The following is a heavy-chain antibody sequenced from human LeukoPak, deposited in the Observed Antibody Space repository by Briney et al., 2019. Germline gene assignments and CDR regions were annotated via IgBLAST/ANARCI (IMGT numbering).Heavy chain of an antibody. Sequence: ASVKVSCNASGSTFTGYYMQWGRQAPGQGLEWRGWINPNSGGTDYAQKFQGRVTMTRATSISTAYMELSRLRSDDTAVYYCARAENIVVVPAAIFDPWGQGTLVTVSS. D-gene: IGHD2-2*02. CDR1: GSTFTGYY. CDR3: ARAENIVVVPAAIFDP. J-gene: IGHJ5*02. V-gene: IGHV1-2*02. CDR2: INPNSGGT.